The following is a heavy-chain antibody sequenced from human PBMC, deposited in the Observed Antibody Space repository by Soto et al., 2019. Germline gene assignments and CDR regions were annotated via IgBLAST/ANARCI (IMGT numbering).Heavy chain of an antibody. CDR1: GGTFSSYA. J-gene: IGHJ4*02. D-gene: IGHD3-9*01. V-gene: IGHV1-69*13. CDR2: IIPIFGTA. Sequence: SVKVSCKASGGTFSSYAISWVRQAPGQGLEWMGGIIPIFGTANYAQRFQGRVTITADESTSTAYMELSSLRSEDTAVYYCARAPDYDILTGPDYWGQGTLVTVSS. CDR3: ARAPDYDILTGPDY.